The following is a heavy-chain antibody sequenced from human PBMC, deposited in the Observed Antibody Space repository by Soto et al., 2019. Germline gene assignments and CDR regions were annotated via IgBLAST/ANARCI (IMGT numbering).Heavy chain of an antibody. D-gene: IGHD6-13*01. CDR1: GFTFSSYS. Sequence: EVQLVESGGGLVKPGGSLRLSCAASGFTFSSYSMNWVRQAPGKGLEWVSSISSSSSYIYYADSVKGRFTISRDNAKNSLYLQMNSLRAEDTAVYYCASSPTFSSSWYVYWYFDLWGRGTLVTVSS. CDR3: ASSPTFSSSWYVYWYFDL. CDR2: ISSSSSYI. V-gene: IGHV3-21*01. J-gene: IGHJ2*01.